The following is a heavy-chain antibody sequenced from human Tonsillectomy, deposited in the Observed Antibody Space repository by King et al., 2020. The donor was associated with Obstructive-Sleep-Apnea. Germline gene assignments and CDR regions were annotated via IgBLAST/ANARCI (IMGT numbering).Heavy chain of an antibody. CDR2: IRSKVYSGTT. Sequence: QLVQSGGGLVQPGRSLRLSCRASGFTFGDYAMSWFRQAPGRGLEWGGFIRSKVYSGTTEYAASVKGRFTFSRDDSKSIAYLQMNSLKTEDTAIYYCAREKDPYDFWSGPSDYWGQGTLVTVSS. CDR1: GFTFGDYA. V-gene: IGHV3-49*03. J-gene: IGHJ4*02. D-gene: IGHD3-3*01. CDR3: AREKDPYDFWSGPSDY.